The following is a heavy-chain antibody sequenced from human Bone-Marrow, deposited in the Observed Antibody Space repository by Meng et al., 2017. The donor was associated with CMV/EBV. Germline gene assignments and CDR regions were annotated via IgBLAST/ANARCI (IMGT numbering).Heavy chain of an antibody. V-gene: IGHV1-2*02. Sequence: ASVKVSCKASGYTFSDYFLHWVRQAPGQGLEWMGWINPKSGVTNYAQRFQDRVTMTTDTSIRTVYMDLSRLTSDDTAIFYCARDLGVGAAVYWGQGTLVTVSS. D-gene: IGHD3-3*01. J-gene: IGHJ4*01. CDR2: INPKSGVT. CDR3: ARDLGVGAAVY. CDR1: GYTFSDYF.